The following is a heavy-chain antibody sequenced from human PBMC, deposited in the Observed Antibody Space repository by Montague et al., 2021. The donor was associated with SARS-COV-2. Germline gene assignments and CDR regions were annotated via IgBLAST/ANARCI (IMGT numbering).Heavy chain of an antibody. Sequence: ETLSLTCSVSSGSIISSGYYWGWIRQPPGKELEWIGNIYYSGTTYYNPSLQSRGTISVDTSKNHLSLRLSSVTAADTVVYFCARGMIRGVTTPFDYWGQGSQVTVSS. CDR1: SGSIISSGYY. J-gene: IGHJ4*02. D-gene: IGHD3-10*01. CDR3: ARGMIRGVTTPFDY. V-gene: IGHV4-39*02. CDR2: IYYSGTT.